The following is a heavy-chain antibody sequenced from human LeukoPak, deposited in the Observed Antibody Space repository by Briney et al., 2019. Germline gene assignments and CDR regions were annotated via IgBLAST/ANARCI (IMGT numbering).Heavy chain of an antibody. Sequence: SETLSLTCAVYGGSFSGYYWSWIRQPPGKGLEWIGEINHSGSTNYNPSLKSRVTISVDTSKNQFSPKLSSVTAADTAVYYCARSYGELDYWGQGTLVTVSS. CDR2: INHSGST. CDR1: GGSFSGYY. D-gene: IGHD5-18*01. V-gene: IGHV4-34*01. J-gene: IGHJ4*02. CDR3: ARSYGELDY.